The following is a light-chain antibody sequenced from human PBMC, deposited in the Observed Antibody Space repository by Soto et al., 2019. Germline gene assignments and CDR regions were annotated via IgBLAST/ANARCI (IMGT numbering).Light chain of an antibody. CDR3: QQYYSTPPYT. Sequence: DIVMTQSPDSLAVSLGERATINCKSSQSFLYSSNNKNYLAWYQQKPGHPPKLLIYWASTRESGVPDRFSGSGSGTDFTLSISSLQAEDVAVYYCQQYYSTPPYTFGQGTKLEIK. J-gene: IGKJ2*01. V-gene: IGKV4-1*01. CDR1: QSFLYSSNNKNY. CDR2: WAS.